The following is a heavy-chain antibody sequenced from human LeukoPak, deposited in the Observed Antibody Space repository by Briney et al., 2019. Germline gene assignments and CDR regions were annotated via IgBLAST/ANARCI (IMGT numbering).Heavy chain of an antibody. D-gene: IGHD6-13*01. J-gene: IGHJ4*02. CDR2: INPNSGGT. V-gene: IGHV1-2*02. CDR3: ARDGGLGSSWHQPDY. CDR1: GYTFTGYY. Sequence: ASVKVSCKASGYTFTGYYMHWVRQAPGQGLEWMGWINPNSGGTNYAQKFQGRVTMTRDTSISTAYMELSRLRSDDTAVYYCARDGGLGSSWHQPDYWGQGTLVTVSS.